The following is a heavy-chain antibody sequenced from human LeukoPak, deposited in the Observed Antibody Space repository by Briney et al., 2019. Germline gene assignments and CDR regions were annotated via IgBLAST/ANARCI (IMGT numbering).Heavy chain of an antibody. V-gene: IGHV3-30*02. CDR3: AKDRDDYGDDC. CDR2: TRSDGTNK. CDR1: GFTFDDFG. Sequence: PGGSLRLSCAASGFTFDDFGMHWVRQAPGKGLEWVALTRSDGTNKYYVDSVKGRFTISRDNSKNTLYLQMTSLRVEDTAVYYCAKDRDDYGDDCWGQGILVTVST. D-gene: IGHD4-17*01. J-gene: IGHJ4*02.